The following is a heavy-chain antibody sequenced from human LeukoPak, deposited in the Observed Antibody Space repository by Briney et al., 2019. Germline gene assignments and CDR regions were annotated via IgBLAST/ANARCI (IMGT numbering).Heavy chain of an antibody. CDR2: ISGSGGNT. D-gene: IGHD5-18*01. CDR3: AKDRGYGNWYFDL. J-gene: IGHJ2*01. Sequence: QPGGSLRLSCAASGFTFSSYAMNWVRQAPGRGLEWVSTISGSGGNTYYADSVKGRFTISRDNSKNTLYLQMNSLRAEDTAVYYCAKDRGYGNWYFDLWGRGTLVTVSS. V-gene: IGHV3-23*01. CDR1: GFTFSSYA.